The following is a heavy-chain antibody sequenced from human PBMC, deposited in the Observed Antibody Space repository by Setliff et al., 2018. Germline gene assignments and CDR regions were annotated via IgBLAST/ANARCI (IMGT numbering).Heavy chain of an antibody. Sequence: SETLSLTCTVSGYSISNDYFWGWIRQPPGKGLEWIGSIYHSGSTSYCPSLKSRVTMSVDTSKNQFSLNLSSVTAADTAVYYCAKHRSYFDYWGQGTLVTVST. V-gene: IGHV4-38-2*02. J-gene: IGHJ4*02. CDR2: IYHSGST. CDR3: AKHRSYFDY. CDR1: GYSISNDYF.